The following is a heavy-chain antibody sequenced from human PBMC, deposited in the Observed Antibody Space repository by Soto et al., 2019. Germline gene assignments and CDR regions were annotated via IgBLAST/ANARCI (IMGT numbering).Heavy chain of an antibody. D-gene: IGHD3-3*01. CDR1: GFTFSSYA. J-gene: IGHJ6*02. Sequence: QVQLVESGGGVVQPGRSLRLSCAASGFTFSSYAMHWVRQAPGKGLEWVAVISYDGNNKYYADSVKGRFTISRDNSKNTLHLQINNRRAEDTAVYYGSIDLSGNDFWNGWDYYCSDVWGQGTTVTVSS. CDR3: SIDLSGNDFWNGWDYYCSDV. CDR2: ISYDGNNK. V-gene: IGHV3-30-3*01.